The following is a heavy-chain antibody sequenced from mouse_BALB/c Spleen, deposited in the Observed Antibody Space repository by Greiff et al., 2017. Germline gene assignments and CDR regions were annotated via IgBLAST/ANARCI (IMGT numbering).Heavy chain of an antibody. CDR2: INPYYGST. CDR1: GYSFTDYI. D-gene: IGHD1-1*01. Sequence: VQLQQTGPELVKPGASVKISCKASGYSFTDYIMLWVKQSHGKSLEWIGNINPYYGSTSYNLKFKGKATLTVDKSSSTAYMQLNSLTSEDSAVYYCSRNYYDGSSYAMDYWGQGTSVTVSS. V-gene: IGHV1-39*01. J-gene: IGHJ4*01. CDR3: SRNYYDGSSYAMDY.